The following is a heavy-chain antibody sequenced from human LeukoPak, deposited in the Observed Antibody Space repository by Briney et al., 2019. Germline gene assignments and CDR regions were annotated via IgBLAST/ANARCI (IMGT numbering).Heavy chain of an antibody. CDR2: IRSKAYGGTT. V-gene: IGHV3-49*04. Sequence: GVLRLSCTASGFTFGDYAMSWVRQAPGKGLEWVGFIRSKAYGGTTEYAASVKGRFTISRDDSKSIAYLQMNSLKTKDTAVYYCTRGRMYYDILTGYYNVPAFDYWGQGTLVTVSS. J-gene: IGHJ4*02. D-gene: IGHD3-9*01. CDR3: TRGRMYYDILTGYYNVPAFDY. CDR1: GFTFGDYA.